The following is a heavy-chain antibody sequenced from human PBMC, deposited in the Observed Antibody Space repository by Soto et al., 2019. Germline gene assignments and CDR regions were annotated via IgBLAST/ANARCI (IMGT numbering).Heavy chain of an antibody. CDR3: ATDLVPYAAFDI. J-gene: IGHJ3*02. Sequence: ASVKVSCKVSGYTLTELSMHWVRQAPGKGLEWMGGFDPEDGETIYAQKFQGRVTMTEDTSTDTAYMELSSLRSGDTAVYYCATDLVPYAAFDIWGQGTMVTVSS. CDR2: FDPEDGET. D-gene: IGHD2-2*01. CDR1: GYTLTELS. V-gene: IGHV1-24*01.